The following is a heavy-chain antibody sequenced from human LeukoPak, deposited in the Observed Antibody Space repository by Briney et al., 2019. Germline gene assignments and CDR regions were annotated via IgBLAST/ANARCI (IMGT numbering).Heavy chain of an antibody. CDR1: GFTFSSYS. Sequence: PGGSLRLSCAASGFTFSSYSMNWVRQAPGKGLEWVSYISSSSSTIYYADSVKGRFTISRDNAKNSLYLQMNSLRAEDTAVYYCARGFIAVTARGAFDIWGQGTMVTVSS. CDR3: ARGFIAVTARGAFDI. D-gene: IGHD6-19*01. V-gene: IGHV3-48*04. CDR2: ISSSSSTI. J-gene: IGHJ3*02.